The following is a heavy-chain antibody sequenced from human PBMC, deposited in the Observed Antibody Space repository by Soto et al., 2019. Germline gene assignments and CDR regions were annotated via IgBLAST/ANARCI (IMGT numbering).Heavy chain of an antibody. CDR2: INPSSGST. Sequence: QVQLVQSGAEVKKPGASVKVSCKASGYPFTNYYIHWVRQAPGQGPEWMGIINPSSGSTSSAQKCQGQLSLTRDMSVSTVFMDLSCLSSEDTAVYYCARDANYALTFHYFCMGVWGQGTTVTVSS. CDR1: GYPFTNYY. J-gene: IGHJ6*02. CDR3: ARDANYALTFHYFCMGV. D-gene: IGHD1-7*01. V-gene: IGHV1-46*01.